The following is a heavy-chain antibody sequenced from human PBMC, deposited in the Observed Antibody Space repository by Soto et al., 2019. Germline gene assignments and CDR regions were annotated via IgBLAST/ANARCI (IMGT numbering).Heavy chain of an antibody. CDR2: INHSGST. V-gene: IGHV4-34*01. J-gene: IGHJ6*02. Sequence: SEALSLTCAVYGGSFSGYYWSWIRQPPGKGLEWIGEINHSGSTNYNPSLKSRVTISVDTSKNQFSLKLSSVTAADTAVYYCARGTMVRGVIGYYYYGMDVWGQGTTVTVSS. D-gene: IGHD3-10*01. CDR3: ARGTMVRGVIGYYYYGMDV. CDR1: GGSFSGYY.